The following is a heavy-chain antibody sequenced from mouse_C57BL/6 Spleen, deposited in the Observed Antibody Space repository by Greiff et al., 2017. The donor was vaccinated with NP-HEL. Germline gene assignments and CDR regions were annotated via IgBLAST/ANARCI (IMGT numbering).Heavy chain of an antibody. J-gene: IGHJ1*03. V-gene: IGHV1-55*01. CDR2: IYPGSGST. D-gene: IGHD1-1*01. Sequence: QVQLQQPGAELVKPGASVKMSCKASGYTFTSYWITWVKQRPGQGLEWIGDIYPGSGSTNYNEKFKSKATLTVDTSSSTAYMQLRSLTSEDSAVYYCARGYYGSSYLWYFDVWGTGTTVTVSS. CDR3: ARGYYGSSYLWYFDV. CDR1: GYTFTSYW.